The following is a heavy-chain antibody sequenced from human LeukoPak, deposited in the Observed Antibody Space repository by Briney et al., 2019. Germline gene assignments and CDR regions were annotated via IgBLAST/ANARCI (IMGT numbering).Heavy chain of an antibody. CDR2: IIPIFGTA. Sequence: SVTVSCKASGGTFSSSSISWVRQAPGQGLEWMGGIIPIFGTANYAQKLQGRVTMTTDTSTSTAYMELRSLRSDDTAVYYCARAAGYSSGWYEFWGQGTLVTVSS. CDR1: GGTFSSSS. J-gene: IGHJ4*02. D-gene: IGHD6-19*01. CDR3: ARAAGYSSGWYEF. V-gene: IGHV1-69*05.